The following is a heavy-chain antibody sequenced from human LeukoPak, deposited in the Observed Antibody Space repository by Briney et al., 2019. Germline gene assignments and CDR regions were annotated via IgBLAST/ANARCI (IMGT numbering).Heavy chain of an antibody. CDR3: AILLEWELLLGYFDY. Sequence: ASVKVSCKASGYTFTSYAMNWVRQAPGQGLEWMGWINTNTGNPTYAQGFTGRFVFSLDTSVSTAYLQISSLKAEDTAVYYCAILLEWELLLGYFDYWGQGTLVTVSS. J-gene: IGHJ4*02. D-gene: IGHD1-26*01. V-gene: IGHV7-4-1*02. CDR1: GYTFTSYA. CDR2: INTNTGNP.